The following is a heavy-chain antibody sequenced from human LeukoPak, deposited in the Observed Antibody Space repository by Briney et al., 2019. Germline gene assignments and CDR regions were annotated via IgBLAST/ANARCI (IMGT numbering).Heavy chain of an antibody. Sequence: SETLSLTCAVYGGSFSGYYWSWIRQPPGKGLEWIGEINHSGSTNYNPSLKSRVTISVDTSKNQFSLKLSSVTAADTAVYYCARGEEHCSGGSCHATYYFDYWGQGTLVTVSS. CDR1: GGSFSGYY. D-gene: IGHD2-15*01. J-gene: IGHJ4*02. V-gene: IGHV4-34*01. CDR2: INHSGST. CDR3: ARGEEHCSGGSCHATYYFDY.